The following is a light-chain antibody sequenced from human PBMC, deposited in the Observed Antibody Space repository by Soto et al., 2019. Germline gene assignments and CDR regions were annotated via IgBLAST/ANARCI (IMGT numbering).Light chain of an antibody. CDR2: KAS. Sequence: DIQMTQSPSTLSASVGDRVTITCRASESINIWLAWFQQKPGKAPKLLISKASTLGSGVPSRFSGSGSGTEFTLTISSLQPDDFATYHCQQYHIHSTFGQGTKVDIK. CDR1: ESINIW. V-gene: IGKV1-5*03. J-gene: IGKJ1*01. CDR3: QQYHIHST.